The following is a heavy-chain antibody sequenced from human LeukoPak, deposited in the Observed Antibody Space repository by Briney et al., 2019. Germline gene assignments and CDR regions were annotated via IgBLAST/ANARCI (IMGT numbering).Heavy chain of an antibody. CDR3: ARPARSGSGGSCHTPYFDY. D-gene: IGHD2-15*01. J-gene: IGHJ4*02. CDR2: IIPIFGTA. V-gene: IGHV1-69*05. Sequence: SVKVSCKASGGTFSSYAISWVRQASGQGLEWMGRIIPIFGTANYAQKFQGRVTITTDESTSTAYMELSSLRSEDPAVYYCARPARSGSGGSCHTPYFDYWGQGTPATVSS. CDR1: GGTFSSYA.